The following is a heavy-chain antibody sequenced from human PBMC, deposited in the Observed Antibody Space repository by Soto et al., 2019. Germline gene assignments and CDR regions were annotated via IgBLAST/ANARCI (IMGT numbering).Heavy chain of an antibody. D-gene: IGHD3-3*01. CDR3: ARWSYLDY. CDR2: ISGSDGKT. J-gene: IGHJ4*02. CDR1: GFSFGSYA. V-gene: IGHV3-23*01. Sequence: GGSLRLSCAASGFSFGSYALSWVRQAPGKGLEWVSTISGSDGKTFYADSMKGRFSISRDTSQSTLYLQMNSLRADDTAMYYCARWSYLDYWGQGTRVAVSS.